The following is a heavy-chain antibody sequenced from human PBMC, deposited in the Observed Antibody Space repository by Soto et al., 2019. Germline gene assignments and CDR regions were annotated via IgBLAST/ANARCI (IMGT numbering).Heavy chain of an antibody. J-gene: IGHJ4*02. CDR3: QIVTWFGEGWSSDY. CDR2: ISSRGSSI. Sequence: EVQLVESGGTLVQPGGSLRLSCEASELSFSTYSMNWVRQAPGKGLEWVSYISSRGSSIYYADSVKGRFTISRDNAKNSLYLQMNNLRVEDTAVYYCQIVTWFGEGWSSDYWGQGALVAVSS. CDR1: ELSFSTYS. V-gene: IGHV3-48*01. D-gene: IGHD3-10*01.